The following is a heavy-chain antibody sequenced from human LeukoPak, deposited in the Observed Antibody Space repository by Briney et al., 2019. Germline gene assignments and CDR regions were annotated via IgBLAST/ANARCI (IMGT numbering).Heavy chain of an antibody. CDR3: AISDRTPLYDSSGYYSPD. J-gene: IGHJ4*02. Sequence: SVKVSCKASGGTFSSYAISWVRQAPGQGLEWMGRIIPILGIANYAQKFQGRVTITADKSTSTAYMELSSLRSEDTAVYYCAISDRTPLYDSSGYYSPDWGQGTLVTVSS. CDR1: GGTFSSYA. CDR2: IIPILGIA. V-gene: IGHV1-69*04. D-gene: IGHD3-22*01.